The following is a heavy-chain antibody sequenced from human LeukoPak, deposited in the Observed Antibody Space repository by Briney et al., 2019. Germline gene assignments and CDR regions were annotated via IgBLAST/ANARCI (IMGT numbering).Heavy chain of an antibody. CDR1: GGSISSSSYY. Sequence: SETLSLNCTVSGGSISSSSYYWGWIRQPPGKGLEWIGSIYYSGSTYYNPSLKSRVTISVDTSKNQFSLKLSSVTAADTAVYYCARQRYSSGFDFDYWGQGTLVTVSS. CDR3: ARQRYSSGFDFDY. CDR2: IYYSGST. V-gene: IGHV4-39*01. J-gene: IGHJ4*02. D-gene: IGHD6-19*01.